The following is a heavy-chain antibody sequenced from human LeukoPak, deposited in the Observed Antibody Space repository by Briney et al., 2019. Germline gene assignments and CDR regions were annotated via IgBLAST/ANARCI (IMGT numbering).Heavy chain of an antibody. V-gene: IGHV4-34*01. CDR2: INHSGST. J-gene: IGHJ3*02. Sequence: TSETLSLTCAVYGGSFSGYYWTWIRQPPGKGLEWIGEINHSGSTNYNPSLKSRVTISVDTSKNQFSLKLSSVTAADTAVYYCASASPDFPNDAFDIWGQGTMVTVSS. CDR1: GGSFSGYY. CDR3: ASASPDFPNDAFDI. D-gene: IGHD3/OR15-3a*01.